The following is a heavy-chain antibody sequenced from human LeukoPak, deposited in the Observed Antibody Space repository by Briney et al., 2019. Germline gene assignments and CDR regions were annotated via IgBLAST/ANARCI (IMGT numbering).Heavy chain of an antibody. CDR1: GFTFTSYG. V-gene: IGHV3-21*01. CDR3: ARGSVVVAARTSWFDP. J-gene: IGHJ5*02. D-gene: IGHD2-15*01. CDR2: IDTSGSYI. Sequence: GGSLRLSCTASGFTFTSYGMNWVRQAPGKGLEWVSFIDTSGSYIYYGDSLKGRVTISRDNAKNSLYLQMNGLRAEDTAVYYCARGSVVVAARTSWFDPWGQGTLVTVSS.